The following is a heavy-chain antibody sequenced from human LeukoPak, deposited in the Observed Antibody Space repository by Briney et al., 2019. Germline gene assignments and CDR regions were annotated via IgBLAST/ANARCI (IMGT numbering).Heavy chain of an antibody. CDR2: INHSGST. CDR3: ARLSSSWYYDAFDI. Sequence: PSETLSLTCAVYSGSFSGYYWSWIRQPPGKGLEWIGEINHSGSTNYNPSLKSRVTISVDTSKNQFSLKLSSVTAADTAVYYCARLSSSWYYDAFDIWGQGTMVTVSS. CDR1: SGSFSGYY. J-gene: IGHJ3*02. D-gene: IGHD6-13*01. V-gene: IGHV4-34*01.